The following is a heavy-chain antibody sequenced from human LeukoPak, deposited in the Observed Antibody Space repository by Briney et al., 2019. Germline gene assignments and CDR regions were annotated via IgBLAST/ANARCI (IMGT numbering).Heavy chain of an antibody. J-gene: IGHJ5*02. Sequence: GGSLRLSCAASGFTFSSYSMNWVRQAPGKGLEWVSHISSSSSTIYYADSVKGRFTISRDNAKNSLYLQMNSLRAEDTAVYYCARAMLIAAAGTWWFDPWGQGTLVTVSS. D-gene: IGHD6-13*01. CDR2: ISSSSSTI. V-gene: IGHV3-48*01. CDR1: GFTFSSYS. CDR3: ARAMLIAAAGTWWFDP.